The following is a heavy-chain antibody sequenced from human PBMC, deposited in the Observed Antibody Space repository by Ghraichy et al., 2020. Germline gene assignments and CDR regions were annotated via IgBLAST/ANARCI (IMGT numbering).Heavy chain of an antibody. J-gene: IGHJ6*02. V-gene: IGHV3-7*03. CDR1: GFTFSRYW. CDR2: IKHGGIEK. Sequence: ESLNISCAASGFTFSRYWMTWVRQAPGKGLEWVADIKHGGIEKFYVDSVKGRFTISRDDAESSLYLQMNSLRADDTAVYYCARGFWSGLNYDMDVWGQGTTVSVSS. D-gene: IGHD3-3*01. CDR3: ARGFWSGLNYDMDV.